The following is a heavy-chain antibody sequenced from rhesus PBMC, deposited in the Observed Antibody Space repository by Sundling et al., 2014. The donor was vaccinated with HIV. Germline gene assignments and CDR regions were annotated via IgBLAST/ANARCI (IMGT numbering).Heavy chain of an antibody. CDR1: GASISGYYY. J-gene: IGHJ4*01. V-gene: IGHV4-73*01. CDR2: VHGNSPST. CDR3: AMPLVIDFDY. Sequence: QVKLQQWGEGLVKPSETLSLTCGVYGASISGYYYWNWIRQPPGKGLEWIGYVHGNSPSTNYNSSLKNRVTISKDTSKKQFSLKLNSVTAADTAVYYCAMPLVIDFDYWGQGVVVTVSS.